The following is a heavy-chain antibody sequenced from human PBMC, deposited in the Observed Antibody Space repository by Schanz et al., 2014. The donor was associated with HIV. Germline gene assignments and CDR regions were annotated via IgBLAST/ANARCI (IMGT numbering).Heavy chain of an antibody. Sequence: VQLLQSGAEVKKPGASVKVSCKTSGYTFASYGITWVRQAPGQGLDWVGWISPYNGDRKYDQKFQGRVTLTTDTSTTTAYMELRSLRADDTAVYYCARGSCSGGTCYSGDHWGQGTLVTVSP. D-gene: IGHD2-15*01. CDR3: ARGSCSGGTCYSGDH. V-gene: IGHV1-18*01. J-gene: IGHJ4*02. CDR1: GYTFASYG. CDR2: ISPYNGDR.